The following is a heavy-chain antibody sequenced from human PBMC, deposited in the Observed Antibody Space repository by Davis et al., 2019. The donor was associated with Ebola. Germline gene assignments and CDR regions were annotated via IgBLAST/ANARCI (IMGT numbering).Heavy chain of an antibody. CDR3: ARAVLTEGI. Sequence: SETLSLTCTVSGASISSRSYYRGWIRQPPGKGLEWVGSFSYGDNTHYYNPSLRSRVTISVDTPKNQFSLKLTSVTAADTGDYFCARAVLTEGIWGQGTTVTVSS. D-gene: IGHD1-14*01. V-gene: IGHV4-39*07. CDR2: FSYGDNTH. CDR1: GASISSRSYY. J-gene: IGHJ6*02.